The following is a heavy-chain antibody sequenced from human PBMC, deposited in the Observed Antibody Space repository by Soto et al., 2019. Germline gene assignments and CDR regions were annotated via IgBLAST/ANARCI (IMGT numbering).Heavy chain of an antibody. Sequence: SETLSLTCTVSGGSISSSSYYWGWIRQPPGKGLEWIGSIYYSGSTYYNPSLKSRVTISVDTSKNQFSLKLSSVTAADTAVYYCARHLKGAYCSGGSCYSFRRYNWFDPWGQGTLVTVSS. CDR1: GGSISSSSYY. J-gene: IGHJ5*02. V-gene: IGHV4-39*01. CDR2: IYYSGST. CDR3: ARHLKGAYCSGGSCYSFRRYNWFDP. D-gene: IGHD2-15*01.